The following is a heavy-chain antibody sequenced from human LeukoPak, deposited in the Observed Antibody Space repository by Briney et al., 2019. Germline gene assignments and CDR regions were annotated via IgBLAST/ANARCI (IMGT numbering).Heavy chain of an antibody. CDR3: ARGPPNWGYDY. J-gene: IGHJ4*02. D-gene: IGHD7-27*01. Sequence: ASVKVSCKASGYTFTSYDFNWVRRATGQRPEWMGWMSPNSGDAGYAQKFQDRVTMTRNTSISTAYMELSSLRSDDTAVYYCARGPPNWGYDYWGPGTLVTVSS. CDR2: MSPNSGDA. V-gene: IGHV1-8*01. CDR1: GYTFTSYD.